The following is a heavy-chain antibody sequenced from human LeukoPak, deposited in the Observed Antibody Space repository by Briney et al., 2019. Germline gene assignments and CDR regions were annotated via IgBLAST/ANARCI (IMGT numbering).Heavy chain of an antibody. D-gene: IGHD5-18*01. V-gene: IGHV4-59*13. CDR2: IYYSGSA. J-gene: IGHJ4*02. CDR3: ARDARGYSYIDY. Sequence: SETLSLTCTVSGGSISSYYWSWIRQPPGKGLEWIAYIYYSGSANYNPSLKSRVTISVDTSKNQFSLKLSSVTAADTAVYYCARDARGYSYIDYWGQGTLVTVSS. CDR1: GGSISSYY.